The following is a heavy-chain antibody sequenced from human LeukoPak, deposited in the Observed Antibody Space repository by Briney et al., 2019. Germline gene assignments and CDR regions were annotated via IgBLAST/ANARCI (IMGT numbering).Heavy chain of an antibody. CDR1: GGTFSSYA. J-gene: IGHJ5*02. Sequence: GASVKVSCKASGGTFSSYAISWVRQAPGQGLEWMGGIIPIFGTANYAQKFQGRVTITADKSTSTAYMELSSLRSEDTAVYYCAGVGCSSTSCRGGLRLDPWGQGTLVTVSS. CDR3: AGVGCSSTSCRGGLRLDP. V-gene: IGHV1-69*06. CDR2: IIPIFGTA. D-gene: IGHD2-2*01.